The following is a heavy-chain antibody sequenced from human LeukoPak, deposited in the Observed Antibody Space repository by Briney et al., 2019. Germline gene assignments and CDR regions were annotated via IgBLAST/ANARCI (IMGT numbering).Heavy chain of an antibody. CDR1: GGSISSSNW. D-gene: IGHD2-2*01. J-gene: IGHJ6*02. V-gene: IGHV4-4*02. CDR3: ARVRCSSASCYYYYYYGMDV. Sequence: PSETLSLTCAVSGGSISSSNWWSWVRQPPGKGLEWIGEIYHSGSTNYNPSLKSRVTISVDKSKNQFSLKLSSVTAADTAVYYCARVRCSSASCYYYYYYGMDVWGQGTTVTVSS. CDR2: IYHSGST.